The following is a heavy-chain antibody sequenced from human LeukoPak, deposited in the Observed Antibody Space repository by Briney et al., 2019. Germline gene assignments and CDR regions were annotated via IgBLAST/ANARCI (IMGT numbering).Heavy chain of an antibody. Sequence: ASVKVSCKASGYTFTGYYMHWVRQAPGQGLEWMGWTNPNSGGTNYAQKFQGRVTMTRDTSISTAYMELSRLRSDDTAVYYCARAYYDSSGYSCFDYWGQGTLVTVSS. J-gene: IGHJ4*02. CDR2: TNPNSGGT. CDR1: GYTFTGYY. D-gene: IGHD3-22*01. CDR3: ARAYYDSSGYSCFDY. V-gene: IGHV1-2*02.